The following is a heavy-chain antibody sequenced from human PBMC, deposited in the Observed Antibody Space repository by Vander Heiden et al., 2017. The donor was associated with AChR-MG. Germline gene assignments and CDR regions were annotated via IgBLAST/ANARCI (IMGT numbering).Heavy chain of an antibody. CDR2: FPPSGPT. CDR1: GYSISSRYY. CDR3: ARVRSLSLGPAEGALDS. Sequence: HVRLQASGPGLVEPSEALSLACPDPGYSISSRYYWARIRPPRRQALESTRCFPPSGPTYYSSSLKKRGTLSFDTSKNQFSLSLRSVTAADTAVYYCARVRSLSLGPAEGALDSWGRGTLVTGS. D-gene: IGHD2-2*01. J-gene: IGHJ3*02. V-gene: IGHV4-38-2*02.